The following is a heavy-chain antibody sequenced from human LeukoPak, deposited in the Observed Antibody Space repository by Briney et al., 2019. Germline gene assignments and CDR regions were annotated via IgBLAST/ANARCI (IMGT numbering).Heavy chain of an antibody. J-gene: IGHJ4*02. CDR2: IKQDGTEK. D-gene: IGHD2-2*01. V-gene: IGHV3-7*01. CDR3: ARDGYQLLN. CDR1: GFTFSSYS. Sequence: GGSLRLSCAASGFTFSSYSMNWVRQAPGKGLEWVANIKQDGTEKYYVDSVKGRFTISRDNAKNSLYLQMNSLRAEDTAVYYCARDGYQLLNWGQGTLVTVSS.